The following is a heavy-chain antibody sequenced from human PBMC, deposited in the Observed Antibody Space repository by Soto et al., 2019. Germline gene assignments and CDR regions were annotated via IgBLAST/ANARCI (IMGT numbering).Heavy chain of an antibody. V-gene: IGHV1-24*01. CDR1: GYTLTELS. D-gene: IGHD2-8*01. Sequence: ASVKVSCKVSGYTLTELSMHWVRQAPGKGLEWMGGFDPEDGETIYAQKFQGRVTMTEDTSTDTAYMELSSLRSEDTAVYYCATVPRTGNNGVPNPYYSYYGMDVWGQGTTVTVSS. CDR3: ATVPRTGNNGVPNPYYSYYGMDV. CDR2: FDPEDGET. J-gene: IGHJ6*02.